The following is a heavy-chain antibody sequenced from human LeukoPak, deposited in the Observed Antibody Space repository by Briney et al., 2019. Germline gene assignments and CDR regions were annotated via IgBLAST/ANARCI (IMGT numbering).Heavy chain of an antibody. V-gene: IGHV4-59*01. CDR1: GGSISNYY. Sequence: PSETLSLTCTVSGGSISNYYWNWIRQPPGKGLEWIGYIYYTGNTNYNPSLESRVTISVDTSKNQFSLKLSSVTAADTAVYYCARDRLQLQSWGQGTLVTVSS. D-gene: IGHD5-24*01. CDR2: IYYTGNT. J-gene: IGHJ5*02. CDR3: ARDRLQLQS.